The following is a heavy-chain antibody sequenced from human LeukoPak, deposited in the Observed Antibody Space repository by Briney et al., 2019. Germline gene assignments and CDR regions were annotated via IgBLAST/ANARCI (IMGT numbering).Heavy chain of an antibody. CDR3: ARDREGRLMPVSKSRDRRDNWFDP. CDR1: GGTFSSYA. J-gene: IGHJ5*02. CDR2: IIPILGTA. Sequence: ASVKVSCKASGGTFSSYAISWVRQAPGQGLEWMGGIIPILGTANYAQKFQGRVTITADESTSTAYMELSSLRSEDTAVYYCARDREGRLMPVSKSRDRRDNWFDPWGQGTLVTVSS. V-gene: IGHV1-69*13. D-gene: IGHD1-26*01.